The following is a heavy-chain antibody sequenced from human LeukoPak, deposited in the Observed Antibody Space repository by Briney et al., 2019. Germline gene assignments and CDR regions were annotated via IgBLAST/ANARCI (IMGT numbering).Heavy chain of an antibody. CDR3: ARDLRNYYDSSGLNWFDP. D-gene: IGHD3-22*01. J-gene: IGHJ5*02. V-gene: IGHV1-69*13. CDR1: GGTFSRNA. CDR2: IIPIFGTA. Sequence: SVTVSCTASGGTFSRNAISWVRQAPGQGLEWMGGIIPIFGTANYAQKFQGRVTITADESTSTAYMELSSLRSEDTAVYYCARDLRNYYDSSGLNWFDPWGQGTLVTVSS.